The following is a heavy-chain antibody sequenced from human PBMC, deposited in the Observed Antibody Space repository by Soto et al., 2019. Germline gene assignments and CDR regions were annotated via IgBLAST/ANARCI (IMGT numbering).Heavy chain of an antibody. V-gene: IGHV1-69*01. CDR3: ARDGGRHSGGIDY. CDR1: GGTFSSYS. J-gene: IGHJ4*02. CDR2: IIPIFGTA. D-gene: IGHD1-26*01. Sequence: QVQPVQSGAEVKKPGSSVKVSCKASGGTFSSYSINWVRQAPGQGLEWMGEIIPIFGTANYAQKFQDRVTITADESTSTAYMELSSLRSEDTAVYYCARDGGRHSGGIDYWGQGTLVTVSS.